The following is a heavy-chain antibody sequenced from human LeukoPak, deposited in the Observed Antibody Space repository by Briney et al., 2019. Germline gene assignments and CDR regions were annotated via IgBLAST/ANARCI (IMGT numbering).Heavy chain of an antibody. CDR3: ASARDYYDSSGYTLHDAFDI. D-gene: IGHD3-22*01. CDR1: GGSFSGYY. Sequence: SETLSLTCAVYGGSFSGYYWSWIRQPPGKGLEWIGEINHSGSTNYNPSLKSRVTISVDTSKNRFSLKLSSVTAADTAVYYCASARDYYDSSGYTLHDAFDIWGQGTMVTVSS. V-gene: IGHV4-34*01. CDR2: INHSGST. J-gene: IGHJ3*02.